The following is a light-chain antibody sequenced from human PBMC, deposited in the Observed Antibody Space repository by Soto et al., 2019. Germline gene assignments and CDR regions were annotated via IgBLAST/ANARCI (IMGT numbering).Light chain of an antibody. V-gene: IGKV3-20*01. Sequence: EIVLTQTPGTLSLSPGERATLSCRASQSVTSSHLAWYQQKPGQAPRLLIYGASSRATGIPDRFSGSGSGTDFTLTIRRLEPEDFAVYYCQQYGSSPYTFGQGTKLEIK. CDR1: QSVTSSH. CDR3: QQYGSSPYT. J-gene: IGKJ2*01. CDR2: GAS.